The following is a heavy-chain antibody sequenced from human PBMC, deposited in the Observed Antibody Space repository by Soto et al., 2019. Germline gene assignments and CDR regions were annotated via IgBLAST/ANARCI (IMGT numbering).Heavy chain of an antibody. CDR1: GYTFTSYF. CDR3: AREVEDYYDSSGYYYFDY. D-gene: IGHD3-22*01. J-gene: IGHJ4*02. V-gene: IGHV1-46*01. CDR2: INPSGGST. Sequence: ASVKVSCKASGYTFTSYFMHWVRQAPGKGLEWMGIINPSGGSTSYAQKFQGRVTMTRDTSTSTVYMELSSLRSEDTAVYYFAREVEDYYDSSGYYYFDYWGQGTLVTVSS.